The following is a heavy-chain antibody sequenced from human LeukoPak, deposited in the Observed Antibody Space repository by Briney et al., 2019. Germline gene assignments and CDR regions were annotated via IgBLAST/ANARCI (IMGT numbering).Heavy chain of an antibody. V-gene: IGHV3-30*04. D-gene: IGHD3-10*01. J-gene: IGHJ4*02. CDR2: ILYDGSNR. CDR3: AKVRGNVGSSFPDY. Sequence: PGGSLRLSCSASGFVFSIYTMHRVRQAPGKGLEWVAVILYDGSNRQYADSVKGRFTISRDNSKNTLYLQMNSLRVEDTAVYYCAKVRGNVGSSFPDYWGQGTLVTVTS. CDR1: GFVFSIYT.